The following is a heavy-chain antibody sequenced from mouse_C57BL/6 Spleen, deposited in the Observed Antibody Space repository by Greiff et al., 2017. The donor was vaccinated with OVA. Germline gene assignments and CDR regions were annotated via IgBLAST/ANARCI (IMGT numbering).Heavy chain of an antibody. CDR1: GFTFSAYG. CDR3: ARWARDY. Sequence: DVHLVESGGGLVKPGGSLKLSCAASGFTFSAYGMHWVRQAQEKGLEWVAYISSGSSTIYYADTVKGRFTISRDNAKNTLFLLMTSLRSEDTAMYYCARWARDYWGQGTTLTVSS. V-gene: IGHV5-17*01. CDR2: ISSGSSTI. J-gene: IGHJ2*01.